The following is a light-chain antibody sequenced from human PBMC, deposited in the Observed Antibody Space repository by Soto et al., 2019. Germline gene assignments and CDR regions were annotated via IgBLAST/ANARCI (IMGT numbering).Light chain of an antibody. CDR3: QQYGGSPRT. V-gene: IGKV3-20*01. Sequence: EVVLTQSPGTLSLSPGERATLSCRASQSISQSLAWYQQRPGQSPSLLIYDASRRAAGIPDRFTGSGFGTDFTRTISRLAPEDVAVYYCQQYGGSPRTFGQGTKVELK. CDR1: QSISQS. J-gene: IGKJ1*01. CDR2: DAS.